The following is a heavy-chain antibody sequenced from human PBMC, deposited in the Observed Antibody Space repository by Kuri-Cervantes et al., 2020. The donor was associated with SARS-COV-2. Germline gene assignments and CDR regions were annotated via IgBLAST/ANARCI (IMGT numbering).Heavy chain of an antibody. Sequence: GESLKISCAACGFTFSSYDMHWVRQATGKGLEWVSAIGTAGDTYYPGSVKGQFTISRENAKNSLYLQLNSLRAGDTAVYYCASLDHGLGSYYHTFPHDYWCLGTQVTVSS. J-gene: IGHJ4*02. D-gene: IGHD3-10*01. CDR3: ASLDHGLGSYYHTFPHDY. CDR2: IGTAGDT. V-gene: IGHV3-13*03. CDR1: GFTFSSYD.